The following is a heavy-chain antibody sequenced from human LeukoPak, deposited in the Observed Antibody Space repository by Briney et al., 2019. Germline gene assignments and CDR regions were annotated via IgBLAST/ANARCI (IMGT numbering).Heavy chain of an antibody. CDR1: GFTFSSYW. D-gene: IGHD3-3*01. V-gene: IGHV3-7*01. CDR2: IKQDGSEK. CDR3: ARLPIFGVVNWFDP. J-gene: IGHJ5*02. Sequence: GGSLRLSCAASGFTFSSYWISWVRQAPGKGLEWVANIKQDGSEKYYVDSVKGRFTISRDNAKNSLYLQMNSLRAEDTAVYYCARLPIFGVVNWFDPWGQGTLVTVSS.